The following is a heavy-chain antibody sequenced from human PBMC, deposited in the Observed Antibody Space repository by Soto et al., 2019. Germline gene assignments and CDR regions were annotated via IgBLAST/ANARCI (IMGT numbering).Heavy chain of an antibody. V-gene: IGHV3-23*01. CDR3: AKLGFVLMELYYFHQ. Sequence: GGSLRLSCTASGFTFSSYAMSWVRQAPGKELEWVSTISGNSGKTNYAESVKGRFSISRDNSKNTVHLQLDSLRAEDTAVYFCAKLGFVLMELYYFHQWGHGXLVTVSS. CDR1: GFTFSSYA. D-gene: IGHD2-8*01. J-gene: IGHJ4*01. CDR2: ISGNSGKT.